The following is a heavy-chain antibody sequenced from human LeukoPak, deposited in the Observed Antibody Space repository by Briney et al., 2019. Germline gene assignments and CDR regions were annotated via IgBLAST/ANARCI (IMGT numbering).Heavy chain of an antibody. J-gene: IGHJ4*02. D-gene: IGHD6-13*01. CDR3: ARDPVPDGQQLVRFDY. Sequence: GGSLRLSCAASGFTVSSNYMSWVRQAPGKGLEWVSVIYSGGSTCYADSVKGRFTISRDNSKNTLYLQMNSLRAEDTAVYYCARDPVPDGQQLVRFDYWGQGTLVTVSS. CDR1: GFTVSSNY. CDR2: IYSGGST. V-gene: IGHV3-53*01.